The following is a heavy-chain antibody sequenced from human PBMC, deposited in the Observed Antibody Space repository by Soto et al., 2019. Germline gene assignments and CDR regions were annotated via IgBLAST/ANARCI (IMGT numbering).Heavy chain of an antibody. D-gene: IGHD6-13*01. CDR3: ASQYSRSWSGYYCGMDV. J-gene: IGHJ6*02. CDR2: ISSSSRTI. V-gene: IGHV3-48*01. CDR1: GFTFSSYS. Sequence: EVQLVESGGGLVQPGGSLRLSCAAPGFTFSSYSMNWVRQAPGKGLEWVSYISSSSRTIYYADAVKGGFTIARDNDKNSLYLQMNGLRAEDTAVYYCASQYSRSWSGYYCGMDVWGQGTTVTVSS.